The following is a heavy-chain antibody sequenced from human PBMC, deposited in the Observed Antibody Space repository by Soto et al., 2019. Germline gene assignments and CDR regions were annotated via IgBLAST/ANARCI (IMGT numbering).Heavy chain of an antibody. D-gene: IGHD2-21*01. J-gene: IGHJ4*02. CDR2: IYHRGTT. Sequence: QVQLQESGPGLVKPSETLSLTCTVSGGSISSYYWSWIRQPPGKGLEWIGYIYHRGTTNYSPSLKSRVTISADMSKNQFSLKLSSVTAADTAVYYCARAIRRCGGFDYGGQGTLVTVSS. V-gene: IGHV4-59*01. CDR1: GGSISSYY. CDR3: ARAIRRCGGFDY.